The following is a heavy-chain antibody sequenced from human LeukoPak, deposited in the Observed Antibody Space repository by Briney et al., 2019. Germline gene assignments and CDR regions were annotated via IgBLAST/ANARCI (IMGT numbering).Heavy chain of an antibody. D-gene: IGHD3-3*01. CDR3: GRWSPNPNDS. V-gene: IGHV1-18*01. CDR2: ISAYNGRT. CDR1: GYTFINHG. Sequence: GASVKVSCTASGYTFINHGISWVRQAPGQGLEWMGWISAYNGRTEYAPNLQDRVTMTTDTSTTTAYMELRSLTSDDTAVYYCGRWSPNPNDSWGQGTLVTVSS. J-gene: IGHJ5*01.